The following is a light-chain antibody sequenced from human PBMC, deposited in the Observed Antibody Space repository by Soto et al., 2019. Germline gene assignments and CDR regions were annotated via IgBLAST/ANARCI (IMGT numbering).Light chain of an antibody. J-gene: IGLJ1*01. Sequence: QSALTQPASVSGSPGQSIAISCTGTSSDVGGYNSVSWYQQHPGKAPKLMIYNVSNRPSGVSDRFSGSKSGNTASLTISGLQAEDEADYYCSSYTSSNTDVFATGTKVTV. CDR1: SSDVGGYNS. CDR3: SSYTSSNTDV. CDR2: NVS. V-gene: IGLV2-14*03.